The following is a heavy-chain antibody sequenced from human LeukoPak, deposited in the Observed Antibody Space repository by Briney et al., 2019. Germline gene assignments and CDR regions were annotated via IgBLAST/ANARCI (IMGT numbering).Heavy chain of an antibody. D-gene: IGHD4-17*01. CDR2: ISYDGSNK. CDR1: GFTFSSYG. Sequence: GGSLRLSCAASGFTFSSYGMHWVRQAPGKGLEWVAVISYDGSNKYYADSVKGRFTISRDNSKNTLYLQMSSLRAEDTAVYYCARDPNGDYIGAFEIWGQGTMVTVS. J-gene: IGHJ3*02. V-gene: IGHV3-30*03. CDR3: ARDPNGDYIGAFEI.